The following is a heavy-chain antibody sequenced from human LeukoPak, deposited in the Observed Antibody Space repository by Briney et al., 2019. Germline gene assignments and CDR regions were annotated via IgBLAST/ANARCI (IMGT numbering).Heavy chain of an antibody. CDR1: GFTFSSYG. D-gene: IGHD6-13*01. Sequence: QTGGSLRLSCAASGFTFSSYGMHWVRQAPGKGLEWVAFIRYDGSNKYYADSVKGRFTISRDNSKNTLYLQMNSLRAEDTAVYYCAKDLRVGSYSSTAPFDYWGQGTLVTVSS. CDR3: AKDLRVGSYSSTAPFDY. J-gene: IGHJ4*02. CDR2: IRYDGSNK. V-gene: IGHV3-30*02.